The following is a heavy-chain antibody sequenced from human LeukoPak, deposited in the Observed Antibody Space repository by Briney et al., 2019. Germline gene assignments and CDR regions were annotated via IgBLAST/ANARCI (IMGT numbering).Heavy chain of an antibody. CDR2: MNATSGGA. CDR3: ITSSAYSTSWGAFDI. D-gene: IGHD2-2*01. V-gene: IGHV1-2*02. J-gene: IGHJ3*02. CDR1: GYSVTGFY. Sequence: GASVKVSSKASGYSVTGFYIHWVRQAPGQGLEWMGWMNATSGGANYAQGFRGSLTMTRDTSITTAYMDLSSLTSADTAMYYCITSSAYSTSWGAFDIWGQGTMVTVSS.